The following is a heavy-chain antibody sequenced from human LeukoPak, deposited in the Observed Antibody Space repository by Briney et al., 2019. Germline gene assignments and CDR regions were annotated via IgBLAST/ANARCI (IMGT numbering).Heavy chain of an antibody. V-gene: IGHV1-18*01. CDR2: ISAYNGRT. Sequence: GASVKVSCKASGYTFTSSYINWVRQAPGQRLEWMGWISAYNGRTNYAQKFQGRVTMTTDSSTSTAYMDLTILRSDDTAVYYCARGGTYYPCIDYWGQGTLVTVSS. D-gene: IGHD1-26*01. J-gene: IGHJ4*02. CDR3: ARGGTYYPCIDY. CDR1: GYTFTSSY.